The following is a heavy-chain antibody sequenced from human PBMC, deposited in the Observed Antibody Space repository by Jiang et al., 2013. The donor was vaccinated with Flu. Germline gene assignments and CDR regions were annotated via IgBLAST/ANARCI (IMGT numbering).Heavy chain of an antibody. CDR3: ARLPLYSSGWFDY. V-gene: IGHV5-10-1*01. J-gene: IGHJ4*02. D-gene: IGHD6-19*01. Sequence: NYSPSFQGHVTISADKSISTAYLQWSSLKASDTAMYYCARLPLYSSGWFDYWGQGTLVTVSS.